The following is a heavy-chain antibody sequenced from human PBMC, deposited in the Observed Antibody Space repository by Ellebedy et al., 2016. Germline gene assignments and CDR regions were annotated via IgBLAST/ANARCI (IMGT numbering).Heavy chain of an antibody. CDR1: GYTFTSFS. J-gene: IGHJ4*02. CDR2: INTYNGNT. V-gene: IGHV1-18*01. D-gene: IGHD3-9*01. Sequence: ASVKVSCKASGYTFTSFSISWVRQAPGQGLEWMGWINTYNGNTNYVEKVQGRVSMTTDTSTSTAYMELRSLRSDDTAVFYCVRRSLTGIEDYWGQGTLVTVSS. CDR3: VRRSLTGIEDY.